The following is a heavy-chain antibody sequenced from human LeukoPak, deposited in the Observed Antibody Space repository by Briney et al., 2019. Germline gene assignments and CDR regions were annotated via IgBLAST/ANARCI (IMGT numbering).Heavy chain of an antibody. V-gene: IGHV3-21*06. CDR1: GFTFSSYS. J-gene: IGHJ4*02. D-gene: IGHD6-19*01. CDR2: ISSSTTYI. Sequence: PGGSLRLSCAASGFTFSSYSMNWVRQAPGKGLEWVSSISSSTTYIYYADSVKGRFTISRDNAKNSLYLQMNSLRVEDTAVYYCARDGMRTGWDFDYWGQGTLVTVSS. CDR3: ARDGMRTGWDFDY.